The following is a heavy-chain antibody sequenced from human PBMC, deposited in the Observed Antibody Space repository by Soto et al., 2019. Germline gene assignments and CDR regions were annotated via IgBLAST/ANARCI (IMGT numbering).Heavy chain of an antibody. V-gene: IGHV1-69*02. J-gene: IGHJ4*02. CDR1: GDTFAFYS. D-gene: IGHD3-10*01. CDR2: INPILSMS. Sequence: QVQLVQSGAEVKRPGSSVKVSCKASGDTFAFYSINWVRQAPGLGLEWMGRINPILSMSNYAQRFQGRVTMTADKSTRQAYMVLNSLRSEDTAMYYCATSYGSGYRAFDYWGQGALVTVSS. CDR3: ATSYGSGYRAFDY.